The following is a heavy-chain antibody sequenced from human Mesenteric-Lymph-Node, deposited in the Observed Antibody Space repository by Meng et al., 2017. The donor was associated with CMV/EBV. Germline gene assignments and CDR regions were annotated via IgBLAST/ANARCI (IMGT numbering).Heavy chain of an antibody. D-gene: IGHD2-2*01. CDR1: GFHFNNYG. CDR3: FLLGAIVPVIAEIDGLDI. V-gene: IGHV3-30*02. CDR2: VGFDGNNK. J-gene: IGHJ3*02. Sequence: GGSLRLSCAASGFHFNNYGVHWVRQAPGKGLEWVAFVGFDGNNKYYGDSVRGRFTISRDNSKNTLYLQMNSLRAEDTAVYYCFLLGAIVPVIAEIDGLDIWGQGTKVTVSS.